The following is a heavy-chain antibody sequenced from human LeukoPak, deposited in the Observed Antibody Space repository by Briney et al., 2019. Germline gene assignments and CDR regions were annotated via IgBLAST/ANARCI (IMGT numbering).Heavy chain of an antibody. CDR3: AKTFGLRFLEWLFSDDYYYYYGMDV. CDR1: GFTFSSYA. D-gene: IGHD3-3*01. Sequence: GGSLRLSCAASGFTFSSYAMSWVRQAPGKGLEWVSAISGSGGSTYYADSVKGRFTISRDNSKNTLYLQMNSLRAEDTAVYYCAKTFGLRFLEWLFSDDYYYYYGMDVWGQGTTVTASS. J-gene: IGHJ6*02. V-gene: IGHV3-23*01. CDR2: ISGSGGST.